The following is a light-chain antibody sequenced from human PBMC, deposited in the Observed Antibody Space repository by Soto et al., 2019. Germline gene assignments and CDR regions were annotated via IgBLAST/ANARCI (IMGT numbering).Light chain of an antibody. J-gene: IGKJ5*01. CDR3: QQYGSYPIT. V-gene: IGKV3-20*01. CDR1: QSVSSSY. Sequence: EIVFTQSPGTLSLSPGERATLSCKASQSVSSSYLAWYQQKPGQAPRLLIYGASSRDTGIPDRFSGSGSGTDFTLTISRLEPEDFAVYYCQQYGSYPITFGQGTRLEIK. CDR2: GAS.